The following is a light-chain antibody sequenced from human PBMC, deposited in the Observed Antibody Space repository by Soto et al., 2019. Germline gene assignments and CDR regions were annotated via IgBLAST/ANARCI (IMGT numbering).Light chain of an antibody. V-gene: IGLV2-14*03. Sequence: QSALTQPASVSGSPGQSIVISCTGTSSDVGGFNYVSWYQQHPGKAPKLLIYDVTSRPSGVSDRFSGSKSANTASLTISGLQAEDEADYYCASYTTSSTYVFGTGTKLTVL. J-gene: IGLJ1*01. CDR3: ASYTTSSTYV. CDR1: SSDVGGFNY. CDR2: DVT.